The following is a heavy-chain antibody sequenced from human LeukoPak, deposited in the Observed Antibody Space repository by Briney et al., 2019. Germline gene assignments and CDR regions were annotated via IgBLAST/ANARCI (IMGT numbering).Heavy chain of an antibody. CDR2: INPNSGGT. CDR3: ARDSNRLWFGAKKQYNWFDP. V-gene: IGHV1-2*02. J-gene: IGHJ5*02. Sequence: ASVKVSCKASGYTFTGYYMHWVRQAPGQGLEWMGWINPNSGGTNYAQKFQGRVTTTRDTSISTAYMELSRLRSDDTAVYYCARDSNRLWFGAKKQYNWFDPWGQGTLVTVSS. CDR1: GYTFTGYY. D-gene: IGHD3-10*01.